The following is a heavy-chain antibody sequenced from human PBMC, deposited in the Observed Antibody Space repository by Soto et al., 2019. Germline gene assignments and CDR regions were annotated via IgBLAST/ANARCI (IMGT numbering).Heavy chain of an antibody. Sequence: GGSLRLSCAASGFTFSDYWMHWVRQAPGKGLVWVSRINSDGSSTNCADSVKGRFTIARDNAKNTLFLQMTSLRAEDTAVYYCARRIATAGCFDYWGQGTLVTVSS. CDR2: INSDGSST. D-gene: IGHD6-13*01. J-gene: IGHJ4*02. V-gene: IGHV3-74*01. CDR3: ARRIATAGCFDY. CDR1: GFTFSDYW.